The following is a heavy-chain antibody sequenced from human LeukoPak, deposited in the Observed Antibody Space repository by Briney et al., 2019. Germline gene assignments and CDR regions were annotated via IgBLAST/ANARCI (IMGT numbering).Heavy chain of an antibody. V-gene: IGHV4-61*02. CDR3: ARQAGHYYDSSGYFPNWFDP. CDR2: IFNTGST. J-gene: IGHJ5*02. Sequence: PSQTLSLTCAVSGDSIGRGSYYWGWIRQPAGKAPEWIGRIFNTGSTNYNPSLKSRVTISVDTSKNQFSLKLSSVTAADTAVYYCARQAGHYYDSSGYFPNWFDPWGQGTLVTVSS. D-gene: IGHD3-22*01. CDR1: GDSIGRGSYY.